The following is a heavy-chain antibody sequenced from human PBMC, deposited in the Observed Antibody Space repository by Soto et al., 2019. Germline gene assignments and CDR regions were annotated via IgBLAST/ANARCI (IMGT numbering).Heavy chain of an antibody. J-gene: IGHJ4*02. Sequence: EVQLLESGGGLVQPGGSLRLSCAASGFTFSSYAMSWVRQAPGKGLEWVSVISGSDDSTYYADSVKGRFTISRDNSKNTLYLQMNSLRAEDTAVYYCAKMSSSSTFDYWGQGPLVTVSS. CDR1: GFTFSSYA. CDR3: AKMSSSSTFDY. CDR2: ISGSDDST. D-gene: IGHD6-6*01. V-gene: IGHV3-23*01.